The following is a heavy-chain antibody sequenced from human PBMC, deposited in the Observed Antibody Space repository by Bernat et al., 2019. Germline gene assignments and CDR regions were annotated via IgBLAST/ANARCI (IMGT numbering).Heavy chain of an antibody. D-gene: IGHD4-11*01. Sequence: EVQLVESGGGLVQPGGSLRLSCAASGLIFSDHYMDWVRQAPGKGLEWIGRSRNKVDSYATEYAASVKGRFTVSRDDSKNSLYLQMNSLKTEDTAVYYCARARDYSFDYWGQGTLVTVSS. V-gene: IGHV3-72*01. CDR3: ARARDYSFDY. J-gene: IGHJ4*02. CDR1: GLIFSDHY. CDR2: SRNKVDSYAT.